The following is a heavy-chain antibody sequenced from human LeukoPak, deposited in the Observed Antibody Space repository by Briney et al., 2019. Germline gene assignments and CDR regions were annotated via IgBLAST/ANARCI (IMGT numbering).Heavy chain of an antibody. V-gene: IGHV4-4*02. Sequence: SETLSLTCAVSGGSISSRNWWSWVRQPPGKGLEWIGEIYQNGNTRYNPSLRSRVTISVDKSKNQFSLRLSSVTAADTAVYYCARSEDRDDFDYWGQGTLVTVPS. J-gene: IGHJ4*02. CDR2: IYQNGNT. CDR1: GGSISSRNW. CDR3: ARSEDRDDFDY. D-gene: IGHD5-24*01.